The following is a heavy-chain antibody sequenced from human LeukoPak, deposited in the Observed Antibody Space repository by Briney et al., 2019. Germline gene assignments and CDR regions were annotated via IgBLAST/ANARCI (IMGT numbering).Heavy chain of an antibody. Sequence: SETLSLTCTVSGGSISSYYWSWIRQPAGKGLEWIGRIYSSGSTNYNPALKSRVTMSVDTSKKQFSLKLSSVTAADTAVYYCARSGRAMVRGYYYYSYYMDVWGKGTTVTISS. V-gene: IGHV4-4*07. J-gene: IGHJ6*03. D-gene: IGHD3-10*01. CDR2: IYSSGST. CDR1: GGSISSYY. CDR3: ARSGRAMVRGYYYYSYYMDV.